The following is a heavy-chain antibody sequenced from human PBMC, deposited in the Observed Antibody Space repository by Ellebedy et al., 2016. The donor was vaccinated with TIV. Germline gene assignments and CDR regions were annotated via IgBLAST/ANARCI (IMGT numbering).Heavy chain of an antibody. CDR1: GFTFSIYA. Sequence: PGGSLRLSCAGSGFTFSIYAMTWVRQAPGKGLEWVSSISGSGSETYYADSVKGRFTISRDNSKNTVYLQMNTLRVEDTAIFYCARDSRLGHGDYWGQGTLVTVSS. V-gene: IGHV3-23*01. CDR2: ISGSGSET. CDR3: ARDSRLGHGDY. J-gene: IGHJ4*02.